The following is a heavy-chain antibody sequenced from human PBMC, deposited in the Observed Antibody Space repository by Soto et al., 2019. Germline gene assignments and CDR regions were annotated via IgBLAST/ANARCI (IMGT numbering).Heavy chain of an antibody. D-gene: IGHD6-19*01. Sequence: GGSLRLSCAASGFTFSTYAMSWVRQAPGKGLEWVSAISGSGGSTYYADSVKGRFTISRDNSKNTLYLQMNSLRAQDTAVYYCAKDPKIRIAVAGVFDYCGQGTLVTVSS. J-gene: IGHJ4*02. CDR3: AKDPKIRIAVAGVFDY. CDR1: GFTFSTYA. CDR2: ISGSGGST. V-gene: IGHV3-23*01.